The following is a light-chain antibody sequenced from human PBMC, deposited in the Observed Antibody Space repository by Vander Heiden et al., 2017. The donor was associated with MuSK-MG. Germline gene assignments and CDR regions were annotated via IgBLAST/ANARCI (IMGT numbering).Light chain of an antibody. CDR1: QSINSNY. J-gene: IGKJ2*01. CDR3: LQYGTSPPTYT. CDR2: GAS. Sequence: EIVLTQSPRTLSLSPGARATLSCRASQSINSNYLAWYQLKLGQAPTHLIYGASSRATGIPDRFGGSGSGTDFTLTISRLEPDDFAVYYCLQYGTSPPTYTFGQGTKLEIK. V-gene: IGKV3-20*01.